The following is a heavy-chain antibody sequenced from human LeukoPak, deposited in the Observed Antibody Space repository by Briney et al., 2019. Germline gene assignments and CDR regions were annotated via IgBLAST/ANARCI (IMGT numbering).Heavy chain of an antibody. V-gene: IGHV1-2*02. CDR2: INPNSGGT. Sequence: ASVKVSCKASGYTCTGYYMHWVRQAPGQGLEWMGWINPNSGGTKYAQKFQGRVIMTTDTSISTAYMELSRLRSDDTAIYYCARLYYYDSGGYKYNWFDPWGQGTQVTVSS. CDR1: GYTCTGYY. CDR3: ARLYYYDSGGYKYNWFDP. J-gene: IGHJ5*02. D-gene: IGHD3-22*01.